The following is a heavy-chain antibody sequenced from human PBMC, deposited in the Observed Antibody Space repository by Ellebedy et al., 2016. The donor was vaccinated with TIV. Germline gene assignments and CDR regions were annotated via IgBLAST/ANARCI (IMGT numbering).Heavy chain of an antibody. CDR2: ITGSGSST. CDR3: ASWDFDY. Sequence: PGGSLRLSCAASGSTFSSYAMSWVRQAPGKGLELVSTITGSGSSTYYADSVKCRFTIYRDNFNNTLYLQMTSLRAEDTAVYWCASWDFDYWGQGTLVTVSS. D-gene: IGHD7-27*01. J-gene: IGHJ4*02. V-gene: IGHV3-23*01. CDR1: GSTFSSYA.